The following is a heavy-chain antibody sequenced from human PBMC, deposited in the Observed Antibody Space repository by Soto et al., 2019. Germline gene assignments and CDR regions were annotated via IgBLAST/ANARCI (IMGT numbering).Heavy chain of an antibody. CDR3: ARDPRGPAVVN. J-gene: IGHJ4*02. Sequence: QVQLVQSGAEVKKPGASVKVSCKASGYTFTSYAMHWVRQAPGQRLEWMGWINAGNGNTKYSQKFQGRVTITRDTSASTADMELSSLRSEDTAVYSCARDPRGPAVVNWGQGTLVTVSS. CDR1: GYTFTSYA. V-gene: IGHV1-3*01. D-gene: IGHD6-19*01. CDR2: INAGNGNT.